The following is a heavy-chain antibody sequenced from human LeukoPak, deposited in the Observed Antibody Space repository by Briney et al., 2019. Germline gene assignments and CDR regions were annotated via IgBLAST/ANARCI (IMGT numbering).Heavy chain of an antibody. CDR2: INPNSGGT. D-gene: IGHD2-15*01. J-gene: IGHJ3*02. CDR1: GYTFTGCY. CDR3: ARGSASLVVVAATTRTNAFDI. Sequence: ASVKVSCKASGYTFTGCYMHWVRQAPGQGLEWMGWINPNSGGTNYAQKFQGRVTMTRDTSISTAYMELSRLRSDDTAVYYCARGSASLVVVAATTRTNAFDIWGQGTMVTVSS. V-gene: IGHV1-2*02.